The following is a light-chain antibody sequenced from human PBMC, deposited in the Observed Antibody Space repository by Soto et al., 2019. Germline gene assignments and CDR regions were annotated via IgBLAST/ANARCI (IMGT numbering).Light chain of an antibody. J-gene: IGKJ4*01. Sequence: EIVLTQSPGTLSLSPGERATLSCRASQSVSSNYLAWYQQKPGQAPRLLIYGASSRATGIPDRFSGSGSGTDFTLTISRLEPEDFAVYYCQQRSNWPPTFGGGTKVDI. CDR1: QSVSSNY. CDR2: GAS. CDR3: QQRSNWPPT. V-gene: IGKV3D-20*02.